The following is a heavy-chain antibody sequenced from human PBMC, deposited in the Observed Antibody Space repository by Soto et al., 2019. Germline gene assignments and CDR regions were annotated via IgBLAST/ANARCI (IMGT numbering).Heavy chain of an antibody. J-gene: IGHJ4*02. V-gene: IGHV3-49*03. Sequence: GWSLRLSCTASGFNFVDHPMSWFRQAPGKGLEWLGFIRSKPYGETTEYAASVKGRFTISRDDSKSVAYLQMNSLKSDDTAVYYCARQPKDYDFYVRDDYWGQGTLVTVSS. CDR3: ARQPKDYDFYVRDDY. D-gene: IGHD3-3*01. CDR1: GFNFVDHP. CDR2: IRSKPYGETT.